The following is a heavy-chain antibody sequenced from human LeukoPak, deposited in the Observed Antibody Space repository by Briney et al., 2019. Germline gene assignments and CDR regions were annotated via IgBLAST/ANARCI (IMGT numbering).Heavy chain of an antibody. J-gene: IGHJ4*02. CDR3: ARGRYYGSGTLVYFDY. Sequence: PSETLSLTCTVSGVSISGGSISSDYWSWIRQPAGKGLEWIVRIYISGSTNSNPSLKSRVSMSVDTSKNQFSLKLTSVTAADTAVYYCARGRYYGSGTLVYFDYWGQGTLVTVSS. CDR1: GGSISSDY. V-gene: IGHV4-4*07. D-gene: IGHD3-10*01. CDR2: IYISGST.